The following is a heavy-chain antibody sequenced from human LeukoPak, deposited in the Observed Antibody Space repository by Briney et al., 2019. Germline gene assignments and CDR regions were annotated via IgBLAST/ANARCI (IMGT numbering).Heavy chain of an antibody. CDR3: ARDRQYQLILYWFDY. Sequence: PGGSLRLSCAASGFTFSSYSMNWVRQAPGKGLEWVSSISSSSSYIYYADSVKGRFTISRDNAKNSLYLQMNSLRAEDTAVYYCARDRQYQLILYWFDYWGHGTLVTVSS. D-gene: IGHD2-2*01. V-gene: IGHV3-21*01. J-gene: IGHJ4*01. CDR2: ISSSSSYI. CDR1: GFTFSSYS.